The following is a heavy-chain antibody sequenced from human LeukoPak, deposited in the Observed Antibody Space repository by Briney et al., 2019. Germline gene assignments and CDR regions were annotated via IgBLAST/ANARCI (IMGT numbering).Heavy chain of an antibody. CDR1: GFTFSSYG. Sequence: GGSLRLSCAASGFTFSSYGMHWVRQAPGKGLEWVAVISYDGSNKYYADSVKGRFTITRDNSKNTLYLQMNSLRAEDTAVYYCAKDRDYYGSGSYYYGMDVWGQGTTVTVSS. CDR2: ISYDGSNK. CDR3: AKDRDYYGSGSYYYGMDV. D-gene: IGHD3-10*01. J-gene: IGHJ6*02. V-gene: IGHV3-30*18.